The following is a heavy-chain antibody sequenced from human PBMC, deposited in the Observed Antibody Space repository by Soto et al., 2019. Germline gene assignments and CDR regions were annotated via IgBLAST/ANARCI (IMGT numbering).Heavy chain of an antibody. CDR3: ARVGYSGAFDI. D-gene: IGHD2-21*01. CDR2: IYYSGST. J-gene: IGHJ3*02. Sequence: ESLSLACAVSGASISSYYWSWIRQPPGKGLEWIGYIYYSGSTNYNPSLKSRVTISVDTSKNQFSLKLSSVTAADTAVYYCARVGYSGAFDIWGQGTMVT. CDR1: GASISSYY. V-gene: IGHV4-59*01.